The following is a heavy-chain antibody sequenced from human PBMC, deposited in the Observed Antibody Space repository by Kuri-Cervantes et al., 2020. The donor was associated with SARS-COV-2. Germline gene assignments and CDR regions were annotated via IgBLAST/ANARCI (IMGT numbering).Heavy chain of an antibody. D-gene: IGHD3-3*01. Sequence: GSLRLSCTVSGSSISSSSYYWGWIRQPPGKGLEWIGSIYYSGSTYYNPSLKSRVTISVDTSKNQFSLKLSSVTAADTAVYYCARDRRVVIGGGGLAGYMDVWGKGTTVTVSS. CDR1: GSSISSSSYY. CDR2: IYYSGST. CDR3: ARDRRVVIGGGGLAGYMDV. V-gene: IGHV4-39*02. J-gene: IGHJ6*03.